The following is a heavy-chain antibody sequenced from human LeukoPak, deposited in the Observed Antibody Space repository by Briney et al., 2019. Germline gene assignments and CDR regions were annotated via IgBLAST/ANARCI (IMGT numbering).Heavy chain of an antibody. CDR1: GFTFSDAW. CDR2: IKTKGEGGTV. J-gene: IGHJ4*02. CDR3: MSDLDN. Sequence: PGGSLRLSCAPSGFTFSDAWMTWVRQAQGKGLEWVGRIKTKGEGGTVDYAAPVKGRFTISRDDSKNTFYLQMNSLKTEDTAMYYCMSDLDNWGQGTPVTVSS. V-gene: IGHV3-15*01.